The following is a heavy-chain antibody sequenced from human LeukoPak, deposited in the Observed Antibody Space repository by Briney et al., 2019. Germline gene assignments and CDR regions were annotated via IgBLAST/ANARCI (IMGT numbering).Heavy chain of an antibody. Sequence: GASVKVSCKASGYTFTGYYMHWVRQAPGQGLEWMERINPNSGGTNYAQKFQGRVTMPRDTSISTAYMELSRLRSDDTAVYYCASRKYYDSSGRPLDYWGQGTLVTVSS. D-gene: IGHD3-22*01. CDR2: INPNSGGT. CDR3: ASRKYYDSSGRPLDY. V-gene: IGHV1-2*06. J-gene: IGHJ4*02. CDR1: GYTFTGYY.